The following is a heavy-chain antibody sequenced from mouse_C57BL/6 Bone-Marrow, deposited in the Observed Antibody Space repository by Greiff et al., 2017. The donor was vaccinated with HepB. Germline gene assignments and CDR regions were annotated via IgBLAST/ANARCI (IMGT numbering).Heavy chain of an antibody. J-gene: IGHJ1*03. V-gene: IGHV1-47*01. CDR3: ARPSYGSSRGYWYFDV. D-gene: IGHD1-1*01. CDR2: FHPYNDDT. Sequence: QVQLKESGAELVKPGASVKMSCKASGYTFTTYPIEWMKQNHGKSLEWIGNFHPYNDDTKYNEKFKGKATLTVEKSSSTVYLELSRLTSDDSAVYYCARPSYGSSRGYWYFDVWGTGTTVTVSS. CDR1: GYTFTTYP.